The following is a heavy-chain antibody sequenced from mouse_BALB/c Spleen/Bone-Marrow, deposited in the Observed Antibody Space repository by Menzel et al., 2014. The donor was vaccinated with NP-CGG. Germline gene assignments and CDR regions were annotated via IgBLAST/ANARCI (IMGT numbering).Heavy chain of an antibody. J-gene: IGHJ3*01. V-gene: IGHV4-1*02. CDR1: GFDFSRYW. CDR2: INPDSSTI. Sequence: EVQLVESGGGLVQPGGSLKLSCAASGFDFSRYWMSWVRQAPGKGLEWIGEINPDSSTINHTPSLKDKFIISRDNAKNTLYLQMSKVRSEDTALYYCARLGNYGWFAYWGQGTLVTVSA. CDR3: ARLGNYGWFAY. D-gene: IGHD2-1*01.